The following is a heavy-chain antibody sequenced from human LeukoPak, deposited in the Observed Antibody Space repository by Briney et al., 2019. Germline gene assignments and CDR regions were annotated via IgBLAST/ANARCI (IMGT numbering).Heavy chain of an antibody. CDR2: INPNSGGT. D-gene: IGHD2-15*01. CDR3: ARDLYCSGGSCFNDY. V-gene: IGHV1-2*02. Sequence: ASVKVSCKASGYTFTGYYMHWVRQAPGQGLEWMGWINPNSGGTNYAQKFQGRVTMTRDTSISTAYMELSRLRSDDTAVYYCARDLYCSGGSCFNDYWGQGTPVTVSS. CDR1: GYTFTGYY. J-gene: IGHJ4*02.